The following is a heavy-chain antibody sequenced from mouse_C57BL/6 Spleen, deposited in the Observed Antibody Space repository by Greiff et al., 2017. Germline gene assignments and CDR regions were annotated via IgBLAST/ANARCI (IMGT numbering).Heavy chain of an antibody. CDR1: GYTFTSYW. CDR3: ARSITTVGYFDV. D-gene: IGHD1-1*01. Sequence: QVQLQQPGAELVKPGASVKLSCKASGYTFTSYWMHWVKQRPGRGLEWIGRIAPTSGGTKYNEKFKSKATLTVDKPSSTAYMQLSSLTSEDSAVYYCARSITTVGYFDVWGTGTTVTVSS. J-gene: IGHJ1*03. CDR2: IAPTSGGT. V-gene: IGHV1-72*01.